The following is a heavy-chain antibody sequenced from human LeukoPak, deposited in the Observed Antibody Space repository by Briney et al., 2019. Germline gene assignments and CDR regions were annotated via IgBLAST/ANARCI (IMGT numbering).Heavy chain of an antibody. J-gene: IGHJ3*02. CDR1: GGSISRHF. Sequence: PSETLSLTCSVSGGSISRHFWSWIRQPPGKGLEWIAFIHYNGRTKYNPSLQSRVTISRDTSENKLSLKVTSVTAADTAVYYCARLLDNDSSGDPDTFDMWGQGTVVTVSS. D-gene: IGHD3-22*01. V-gene: IGHV4-59*11. CDR2: IHYNGRT. CDR3: ARLLDNDSSGDPDTFDM.